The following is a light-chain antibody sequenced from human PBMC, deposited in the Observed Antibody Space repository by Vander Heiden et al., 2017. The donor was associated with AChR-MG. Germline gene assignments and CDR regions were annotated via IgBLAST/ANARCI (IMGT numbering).Light chain of an antibody. CDR2: GAS. J-gene: IGKJ1*01. CDR1: QSIGSN. Sequence: EIAMTQFPATLSVSPGERATLSCRASQSIGSNLAWYQQKRGQAPRLLIYGASTRATGIPARFSGSGSGTEFTLTISSLQSEDFAVYYCQQYNNWPPWTFGQGTKVEIK. CDR3: QQYNNWPPWT. V-gene: IGKV3-15*01.